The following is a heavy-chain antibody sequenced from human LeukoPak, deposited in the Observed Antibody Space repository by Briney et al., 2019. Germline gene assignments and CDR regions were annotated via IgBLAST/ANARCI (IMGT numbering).Heavy chain of an antibody. Sequence: GGSLRISCAASGFTFSNYATSWVRQAPGKGLEWVSGISAYGDSKYYADSVNGRFTISRDNSKNTLYLQMNSLRAEDTAVYYCAKARTDMFSLSWFDYWGQGTLVTVSS. J-gene: IGHJ4*02. D-gene: IGHD3-10*02. CDR3: AKARTDMFSLSWFDY. CDR1: GFTFSNYA. CDR2: ISAYGDSK. V-gene: IGHV3-23*01.